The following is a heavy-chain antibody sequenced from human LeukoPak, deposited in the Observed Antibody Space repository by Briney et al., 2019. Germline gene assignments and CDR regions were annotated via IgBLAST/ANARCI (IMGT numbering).Heavy chain of an antibody. J-gene: IGHJ4*02. CDR2: INSFSTII. CDR1: GFTFSTYS. Sequence: GGSLRLSCAASGFTFSTYSMNWVRQAPGKGLEWVSYINSFSTIIYYADSVKGRFTISRDNAKNSLNLQMNSLRAEDTAVYYCATSLQVVVDYWGQGTLVTVSS. CDR3: ATSLQVVVDY. D-gene: IGHD6-6*01. V-gene: IGHV3-48*04.